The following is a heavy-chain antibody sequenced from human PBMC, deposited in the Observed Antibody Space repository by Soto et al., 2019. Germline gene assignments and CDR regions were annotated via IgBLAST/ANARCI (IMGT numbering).Heavy chain of an antibody. CDR1: GFTFSSYG. D-gene: IGHD3-22*01. Sequence: PGGSLRLSCVASGFTFSSYGMHWVRQAPGKGLEWVAVIWYDGSNKYYADSVKGRFTISRDNSKNTLYLQMNSLRAEDTAVYYCARDRYYYDSSGYYFVPGAFDIWGQGTMVTVSS. CDR3: ARDRYYYDSSGYYFVPGAFDI. V-gene: IGHV3-33*01. CDR2: IWYDGSNK. J-gene: IGHJ3*02.